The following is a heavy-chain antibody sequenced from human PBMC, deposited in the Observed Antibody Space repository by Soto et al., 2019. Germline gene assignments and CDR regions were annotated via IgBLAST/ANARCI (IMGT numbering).Heavy chain of an antibody. Sequence: ASVKVSCKASGFTFSNYGLNWVRQAPGQGLEWMGWVSANNGHTNYAQNLQGRVSMTTDTSTSTAYMEMRGLTFDDTAVYYCARDIESVTAKHFFYYYAMDVWGQGTTVTVSS. D-gene: IGHD2-8*01. J-gene: IGHJ6*02. CDR3: ARDIESVTAKHFFYYYAMDV. CDR1: GFTFSNYG. V-gene: IGHV1-18*01. CDR2: VSANNGHT.